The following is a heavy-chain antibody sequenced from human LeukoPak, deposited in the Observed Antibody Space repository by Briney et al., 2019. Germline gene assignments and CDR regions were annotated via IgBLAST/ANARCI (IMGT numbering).Heavy chain of an antibody. CDR3: ARDVDSSWYTNPSDY. CDR2: INPDSGGT. J-gene: IGHJ4*02. Sequence: ASVKVSCEASGYTFTAYYMHWVRQAPGQGLEWMGWINPDSGGTNYAQKFQGRVTMTRDTSISTAYMELSSLRSDDTAVYYCARDVDSSWYTNPSDYWGQGTLVTVSS. D-gene: IGHD6-13*01. CDR1: GYTFTAYY. V-gene: IGHV1-2*02.